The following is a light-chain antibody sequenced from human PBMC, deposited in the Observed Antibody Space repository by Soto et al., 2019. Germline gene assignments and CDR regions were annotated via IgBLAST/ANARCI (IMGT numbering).Light chain of an antibody. CDR1: QSVTSSY. CDR3: QQYGSLPRT. Sequence: VLSQSAGALSLSPGERATLSCRASQSVTSSYLAWYQLKPGQAPRLLIYGASSRATGIPDGFSGSGSGTDFTLTISRLDPEDFAVYFCQQYGSLPRTFGQGTKVDI. J-gene: IGKJ1*01. V-gene: IGKV3-20*01. CDR2: GAS.